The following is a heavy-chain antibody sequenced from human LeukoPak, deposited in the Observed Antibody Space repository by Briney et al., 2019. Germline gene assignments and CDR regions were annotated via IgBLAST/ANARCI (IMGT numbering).Heavy chain of an antibody. D-gene: IGHD2-2*01. CDR3: ASATGYCSSTSCYDEFWRQLGTSYFDY. J-gene: IGHJ4*02. CDR2: IIPIFGTA. Sequence: SVKVSCKASGGTFSSYAISWVRQAPGQGLEWMGRIIPIFGTANYAQKFQGRVTITTDESTSTAYMELSSLRSEDTAVYYCASATGYCSSTSCYDEFWRQLGTSYFDYWGQGTLVTVSS. CDR1: GGTFSSYA. V-gene: IGHV1-69*05.